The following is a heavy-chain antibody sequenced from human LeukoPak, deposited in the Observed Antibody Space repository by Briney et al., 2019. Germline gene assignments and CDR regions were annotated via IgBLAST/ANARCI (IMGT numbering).Heavy chain of an antibody. J-gene: IGHJ4*02. CDR2: IKQDGSEK. V-gene: IGHV3-7*01. Sequence: GGSQRLSCAASGFTFSSYWMSWVRQAPGKGLEWVANIKQDGSEKYYVDSVKGRFTISRDNAKNSLYLQMNSLRAEDTAVYYCAREYSGSYGGFDYWGQGTLVTVSS. CDR1: GFTFSSYW. CDR3: AREYSGSYGGFDY. D-gene: IGHD1-26*01.